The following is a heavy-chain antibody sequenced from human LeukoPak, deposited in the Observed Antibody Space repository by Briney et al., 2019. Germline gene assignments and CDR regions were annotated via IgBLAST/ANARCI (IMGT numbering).Heavy chain of an antibody. D-gene: IGHD1-7*01. CDR3: ACEELELRLSDY. V-gene: IGHV4-38-2*02. CDR2: IYHSGST. CDR1: GYSISSGYY. Sequence: PSETLSLTCTVSGYSISSGYYWGWIRQPPGKGLEWIGSIYHSGSTYYNPSLKSRVTISVDTSKNQFSLKLSSVTAADTAVYYCACEELELRLSDYWGQGTLVTVSS. J-gene: IGHJ4*02.